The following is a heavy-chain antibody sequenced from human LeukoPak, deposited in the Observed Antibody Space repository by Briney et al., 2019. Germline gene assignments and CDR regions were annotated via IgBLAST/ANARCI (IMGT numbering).Heavy chain of an antibody. D-gene: IGHD1-26*01. Sequence: GGSLRLSCAASGFTVSSNYMSWVRPAPGKGLEWVSVIYSGGSTYYADSVKGRFTISRDPSKNTLYLQMNSLRAEDTAVYYCTRDRLGVSDYWGQGTLVTVSS. CDR1: GFTVSSNY. V-gene: IGHV3-53*01. J-gene: IGHJ4*02. CDR2: IYSGGST. CDR3: TRDRLGVSDY.